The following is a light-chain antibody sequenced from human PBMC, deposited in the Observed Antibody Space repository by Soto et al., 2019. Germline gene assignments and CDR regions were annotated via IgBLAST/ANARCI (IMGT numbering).Light chain of an antibody. V-gene: IGLV4-69*01. Sequence: QPVLTQSPSASASLGASVKFTCTLSRGHSSYAIAWHQQQPEKGPRYLMKLNSDGSHNKGDGIPDRFSGSSSGAERYLTISSLQSEDEADYYCQTWGTGFSVVFGGGTKLTVL. CDR3: QTWGTGFSVV. CDR2: LNSDGSH. J-gene: IGLJ2*01. CDR1: RGHSSYA.